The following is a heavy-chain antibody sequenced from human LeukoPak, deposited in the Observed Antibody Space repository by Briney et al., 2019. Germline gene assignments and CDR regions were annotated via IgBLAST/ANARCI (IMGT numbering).Heavy chain of an antibody. J-gene: IGHJ5*02. CDR3: ARGLIYSPNWFDP. V-gene: IGHV3-66*01. CDR1: GFTVSSNY. Sequence: GGSLRLSCAGSGFTVSSNYMSWVRQAPGKGLEWVSVIYTGGNTCYADSVKGRFTISRDNSKNTLYLQMNSLRAEDTAVYYCARGLIYSPNWFDPWGQGTLVTVSS. CDR2: IYTGGNT. D-gene: IGHD4-11*01.